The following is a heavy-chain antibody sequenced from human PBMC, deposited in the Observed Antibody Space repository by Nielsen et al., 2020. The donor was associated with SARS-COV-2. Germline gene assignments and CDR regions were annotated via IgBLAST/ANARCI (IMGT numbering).Heavy chain of an antibody. CDR3: ARGAGWFDP. CDR1: GGSISSGGSS. V-gene: IGHV4-31*03. J-gene: IGHJ5*02. CDR2: RHYNGNT. Sequence: SETLSLTCTVSGGSISSGGSSWSWIRQHPGKGLEWIASRHYNGNTYYNPSLHRPMISVDTSKSEFSLRLTSVTAADTALYYCARGAGWFDPWGQGTRVTVSS. D-gene: IGHD6-19*01.